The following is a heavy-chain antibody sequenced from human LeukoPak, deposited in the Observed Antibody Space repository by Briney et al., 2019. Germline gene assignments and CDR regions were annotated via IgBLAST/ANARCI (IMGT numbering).Heavy chain of an antibody. J-gene: IGHJ4*02. D-gene: IGHD6-6*01. CDR1: GFSFNAYW. CDR2: INQDGSEE. CDR3: ARAAYSSSSPPFDY. Sequence: GGSLRLSCAASGFSFNAYWMSWVRQAPGKGLEWVASINQDGSEEYYVDSVKGRLTISRDNSKNTLYLQMNSLRAEDTAVYYCARAAYSSSSPPFDYWGQGTLVTVSS. V-gene: IGHV3-7*01.